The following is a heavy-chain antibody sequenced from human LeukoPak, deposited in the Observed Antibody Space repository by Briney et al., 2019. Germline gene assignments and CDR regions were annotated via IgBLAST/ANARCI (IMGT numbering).Heavy chain of an antibody. CDR1: GFTFSSYS. V-gene: IGHV3-33*08. D-gene: IGHD2-15*01. CDR3: VRGGASTWS. CDR2: IRYDGSNK. J-gene: IGHJ5*02. Sequence: GGSLRLSCAASGFTFSSYSMNWVRQAPGKGLEWVAFIRYDGSNKYYADSVKGRFTISRDNSKNTLYLQMNSLRAEDTAVYYCVRGGASTWSWGQGTLVTVSS.